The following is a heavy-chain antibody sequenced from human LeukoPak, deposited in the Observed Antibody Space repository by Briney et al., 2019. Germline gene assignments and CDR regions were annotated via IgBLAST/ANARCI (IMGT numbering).Heavy chain of an antibody. CDR3: ARDGVRESGYYLNWFDP. V-gene: IGHV3-7*01. D-gene: IGHD3-22*01. J-gene: IGHJ5*02. CDR2: IKQDGSEK. Sequence: GGSLRLSCAASGFTFSIYSINWVRQAPGKGLEWVANIKQDGSEKYYVDSVKGRFTISRDNAKNSLYLQMNSLRAEDTAVYYCARDGVRESGYYLNWFDPRGQGTLVTVSS. CDR1: GFTFSIYS.